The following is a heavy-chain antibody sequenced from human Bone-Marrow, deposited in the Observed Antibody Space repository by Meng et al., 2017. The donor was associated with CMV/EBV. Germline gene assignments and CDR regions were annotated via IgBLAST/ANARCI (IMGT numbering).Heavy chain of an antibody. Sequence: ASVKVSCKASGYTFTSYGISWVRQAPGQGLEWMGWISAYNGNTNYAQKLQGRVTMTTDTSTSTAYMELRSLRSDDTAVEYCARWAVVAARRNYYYYGMDVWGQGTTVTVSS. CDR2: ISAYNGNT. CDR1: GYTFTSYG. J-gene: IGHJ6*02. D-gene: IGHD2-15*01. V-gene: IGHV1-18*01. CDR3: ARWAVVAARRNYYYYGMDV.